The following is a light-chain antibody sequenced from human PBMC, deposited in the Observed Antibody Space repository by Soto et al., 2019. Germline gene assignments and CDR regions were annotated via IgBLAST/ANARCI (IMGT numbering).Light chain of an antibody. J-gene: IGKJ2*01. V-gene: IGKV4-1*01. CDR3: QQDYDTPPYT. CDR1: PSILYSSNNKNS. CDR2: WAS. Sequence: DLVMTQSPASLAVSLGERATINCKSSPSILYSSNNKNSLAWYQKIPGQPPKLLIYWASIRDSGVPDRISGSGSGTDFTLTISSLQAEDVAVYYCQQDYDTPPYTFGQGTKLEIK.